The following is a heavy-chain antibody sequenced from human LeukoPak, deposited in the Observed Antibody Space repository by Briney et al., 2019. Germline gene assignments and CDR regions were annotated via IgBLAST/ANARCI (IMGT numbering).Heavy chain of an antibody. Sequence: ASVKVSCMASGYTFTGYYILWVRQAPGQGLEWMGWVNPNSGGTYYAQKFQGRVTMTRDTSISTAYIELSRLRSDDTAVYYCARGRRILVGDTNAGDYFDYWGQGTLVTVSS. J-gene: IGHJ4*02. D-gene: IGHD1-26*01. CDR2: VNPNSGGT. CDR1: GYTFTGYY. V-gene: IGHV1-2*02. CDR3: ARGRRILVGDTNAGDYFDY.